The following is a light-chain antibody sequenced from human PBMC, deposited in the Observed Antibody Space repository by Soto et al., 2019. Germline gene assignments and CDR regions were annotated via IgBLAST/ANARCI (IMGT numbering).Light chain of an antibody. CDR3: QQLNIYPYT. V-gene: IGKV1-9*01. J-gene: IGKJ2*01. CDR2: AAS. CDR1: QGISTY. Sequence: DIQLTQSPSFLSASVGDRVTITCRASQGISTYLAWFQQSPGRAPKLLIYAASTLQSGVPSRFSGSGSGTVFTLTISSLQPEDFATYYCQQLNIYPYTFGPGTKLEIK.